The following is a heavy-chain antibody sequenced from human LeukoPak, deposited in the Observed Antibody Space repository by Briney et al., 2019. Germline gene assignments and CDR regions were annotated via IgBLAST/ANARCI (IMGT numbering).Heavy chain of an antibody. CDR3: AKQGEWQLVPRGYFDY. D-gene: IGHD6-6*01. CDR1: GFTFSSYA. Sequence: GGSLRLSCAASGFTFSSYAISWVRQAPGKGLEWVSAISGSGGSTYYADSVKGRFTISRDNSKNTLYLQMNSLRAEDTAVYYCAKQGEWQLVPRGYFDYWGQRTLVTVSS. J-gene: IGHJ4*02. CDR2: ISGSGGST. V-gene: IGHV3-23*01.